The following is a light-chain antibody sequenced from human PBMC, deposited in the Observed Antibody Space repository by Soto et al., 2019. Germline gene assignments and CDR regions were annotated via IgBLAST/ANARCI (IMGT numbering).Light chain of an antibody. V-gene: IGKV3-20*01. CDR3: QQYGGTPPIT. CDR1: QSVSSNY. J-gene: IGKJ5*01. CDR2: GAS. Sequence: EIVLTQSPDTLSLSPGERATLSCRASQSVSSNYLAWYQQKPGQAPRPLIYGASSRATGIPDRFSGSGSGTDFTLTISRLEPEDFAVYYCQQYGGTPPITFGQGTRLEIK.